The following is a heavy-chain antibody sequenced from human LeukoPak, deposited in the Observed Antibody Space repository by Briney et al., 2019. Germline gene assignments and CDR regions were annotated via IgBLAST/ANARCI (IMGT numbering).Heavy chain of an antibody. CDR3: ARLDWSNWCFDL. Sequence: SETLSLTCVVSGGSISSGSYYWGWTRQPPGKGVEWIGSIYYTGSTYYNPYLKSRVTISVDTSKNQFSLNLSSVTAADTAVYYCARLDWSNWCFDLWGRGTLVIVSS. V-gene: IGHV4-39*01. D-gene: IGHD3/OR15-3a*01. CDR1: GGSISSGSYY. J-gene: IGHJ2*01. CDR2: IYYTGST.